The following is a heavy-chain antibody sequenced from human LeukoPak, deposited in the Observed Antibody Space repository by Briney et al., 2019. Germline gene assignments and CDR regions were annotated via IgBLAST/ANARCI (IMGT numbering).Heavy chain of an antibody. D-gene: IGHD3-10*01. CDR1: GFTFSSYA. Sequence: GGSLRLSCAASGFTFSSYAMPWVRQAPGKGLEWLAILSYDGSRKNYADSVKGRLTISRDNSKNTLYLQLNSLRGDDTAVYYCAKVRGGYYGSGSYEGVDDWGQGTLVTVSS. CDR2: LSYDGSRK. CDR3: AKVRGGYYGSGSYEGVDD. J-gene: IGHJ4*02. V-gene: IGHV3-30*18.